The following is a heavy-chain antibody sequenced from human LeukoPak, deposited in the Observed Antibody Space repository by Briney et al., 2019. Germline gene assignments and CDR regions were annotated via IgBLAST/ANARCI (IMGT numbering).Heavy chain of an antibody. V-gene: IGHV3-21*01. D-gene: IGHD2-15*01. CDR1: GFTFSSYS. CDR2: ISSSGSYI. J-gene: IGHJ4*02. Sequence: GGSLRLSCAASGFTFSSYSMNWVRQAPGKGLEWVSSISSSGSYIYYADSVKGRFTISRDNAKNSLYLQMNSLRAEDTAVYYCARAYRYCSGGSCYSALYYFDYWGQGTLVTVSS. CDR3: ARAYRYCSGGSCYSALYYFDY.